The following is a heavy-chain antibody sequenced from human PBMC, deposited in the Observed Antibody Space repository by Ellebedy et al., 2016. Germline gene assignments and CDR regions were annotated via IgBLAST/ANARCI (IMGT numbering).Heavy chain of an antibody. Sequence: ASVKVSCXASGYTFTGYYMHWVRQAPGQGLEWMGWINPISGGTNYAQKFQGRVTMTRDTSISTAYMELSRLRSDYTAVYYCARVANLDCSSTSCSTYFDYWGQGTLVTVSS. D-gene: IGHD2-2*01. V-gene: IGHV1-2*02. CDR1: GYTFTGYY. CDR3: ARVANLDCSSTSCSTYFDY. CDR2: INPISGGT. J-gene: IGHJ4*02.